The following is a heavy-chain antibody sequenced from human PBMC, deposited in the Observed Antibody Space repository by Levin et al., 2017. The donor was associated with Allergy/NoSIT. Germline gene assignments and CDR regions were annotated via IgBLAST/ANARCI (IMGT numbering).Heavy chain of an antibody. V-gene: IGHV4-4*02. D-gene: IGHD1-20*01. CDR3: ARDPLRYNWNDVGS. J-gene: IGHJ5*02. Sequence: SETLSLTCAVSGGSISSGNWWSWVRQPPGTGLEWIGEIHHGGNSNYNPSLKSRVTISVDKSKNQFSLNLNSVTAADTAVYYCARDPLRYNWNDVGSWGQGTLVIVSS. CDR2: IHHGGNS. CDR1: GGSISSGNW.